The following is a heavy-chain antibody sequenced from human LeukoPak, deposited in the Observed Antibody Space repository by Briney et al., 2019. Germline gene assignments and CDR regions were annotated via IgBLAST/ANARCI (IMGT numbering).Heavy chain of an antibody. CDR2: VYYTGRT. V-gene: IGHV4-59*08. J-gene: IGHJ4*02. CDR1: DGSTTGYY. D-gene: IGHD3-9*01. Sequence: PSETLSLTCSVSDGSTTGYYWSWIRQPPGKGLEWIAYVYYTGRTLYNPSLESRVTISVDTSKTQFSLTVTSVTAADTAVYYCARAPTRSSNLVTGYLFDSWGQGILVTVSS. CDR3: ARAPTRSSNLVTGYLFDS.